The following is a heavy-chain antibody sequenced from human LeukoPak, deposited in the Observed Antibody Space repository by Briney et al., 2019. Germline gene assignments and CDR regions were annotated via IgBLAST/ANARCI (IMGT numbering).Heavy chain of an antibody. CDR2: IDYSGST. CDR3: AREYTLYRSGWFLDY. Sequence: SETLSLTCTVSGDSSSNSIYYWGWIRQPPGKGLEWIGSIDYSGSTYYNPSLKSRATISIDTSTNQFSLKLSSLTAADTAVYYCAREYTLYRSGWFLDYWGQGTVVTVSS. D-gene: IGHD6-19*01. J-gene: IGHJ4*02. CDR1: GDSSSNSIYY. V-gene: IGHV4-39*07.